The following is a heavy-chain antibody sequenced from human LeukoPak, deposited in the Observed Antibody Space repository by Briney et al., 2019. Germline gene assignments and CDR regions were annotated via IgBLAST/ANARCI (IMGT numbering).Heavy chain of an antibody. CDR1: GFTFGTYA. J-gene: IGHJ4*02. D-gene: IGHD6-13*01. Sequence: GGSLRLSCAASGFTFGTYAMTWVRQTPGKGLEWVALITPDGTNQYYVDSVKGRFTISRDNAQNSLYLQLNSLRADDTAVYYCARDNGYRSVDYWGQGTLVTVSS. CDR2: ITPDGTNQ. CDR3: ARDNGYRSVDY. V-gene: IGHV3-7*03.